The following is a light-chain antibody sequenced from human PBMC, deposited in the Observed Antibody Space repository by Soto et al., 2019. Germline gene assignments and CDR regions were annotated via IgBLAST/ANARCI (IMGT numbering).Light chain of an antibody. J-gene: IGKJ1*01. CDR3: QQYNNWPGT. CDR1: QSVNSD. Sequence: EVVMTQSPATLSVSPGERATLSCRASQSVNSDLAWYQQKPGQAPRLLISGASTRATGIPARFSGSGSGTEFTLTISGLQSEDCALYYCQQYNNWPGTFGQGTKVEIK. CDR2: GAS. V-gene: IGKV3-15*01.